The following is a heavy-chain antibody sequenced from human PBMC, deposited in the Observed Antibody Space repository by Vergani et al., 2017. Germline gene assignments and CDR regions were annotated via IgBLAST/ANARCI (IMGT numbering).Heavy chain of an antibody. V-gene: IGHV3-11*06. CDR1: GFTFSDYY. Sequence: QVQLVVSGGGLVKPGGSVRLSCAASGFTFSDYYMSWIRQAPGKGLECVSYISSGSSYTKYADSVKGRFIISRDNAKNSLYLQMNSLTVEDTAIYYCARGRAGGSGWYWRFDYWGQGILVTVSS. CDR3: ARGRAGGSGWYWRFDY. J-gene: IGHJ4*02. CDR2: ISSGSSYT. D-gene: IGHD6-19*01.